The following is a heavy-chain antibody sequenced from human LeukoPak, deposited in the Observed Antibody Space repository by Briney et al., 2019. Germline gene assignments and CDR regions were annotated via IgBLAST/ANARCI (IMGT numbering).Heavy chain of an antibody. Sequence: GGSLRLSCAASGFTFSNAWMSWVRQAPGKGLVWVSRINNDGSGTNYADSVKGRLTTSRDNAKNTLYLQMNSLSAEDTALYYCARGTGYYYNSGGYYFDYWGQGTLVTVSS. CDR2: INNDGSGT. CDR3: ARGTGYYYNSGGYYFDY. CDR1: GFTFSNAW. J-gene: IGHJ4*02. V-gene: IGHV3-74*01. D-gene: IGHD3-10*01.